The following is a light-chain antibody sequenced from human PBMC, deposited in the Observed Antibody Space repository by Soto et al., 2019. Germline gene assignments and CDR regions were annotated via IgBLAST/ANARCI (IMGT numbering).Light chain of an antibody. CDR2: GAS. Sequence: VLTQSPGTLSLSPGERATLSCRASQSVSSSYLAWYPQKPGQAPRLLIYGASSRATGIPDRFSGSGSGTDFNLTISRLEPEDFAVYYCQQYGSSRTFGQGTKVEI. CDR1: QSVSSSY. V-gene: IGKV3-20*01. J-gene: IGKJ1*01. CDR3: QQYGSSRT.